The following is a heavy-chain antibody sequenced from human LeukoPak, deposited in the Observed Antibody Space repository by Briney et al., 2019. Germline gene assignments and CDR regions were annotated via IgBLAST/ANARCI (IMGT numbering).Heavy chain of an antibody. D-gene: IGHD5-18*01. V-gene: IGHV3-21*01. CDR3: ARDVDTAMGTPIDY. Sequence: GRSLRLSCAASGFTFSSYGMHWVRQAPGKGLEWVSSISSSSSYIYYADSVKGRFTISRDNAKNSLYLQMNSLRAEDMAVYYCARDVDTAMGTPIDYWGQGTLVTVSS. J-gene: IGHJ4*02. CDR2: ISSSSSYI. CDR1: GFTFSSYG.